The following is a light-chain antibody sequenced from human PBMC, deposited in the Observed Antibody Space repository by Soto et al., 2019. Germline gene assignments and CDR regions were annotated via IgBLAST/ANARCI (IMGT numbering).Light chain of an antibody. Sequence: DIVMTQFPLSLPVTPGEPASISCTSSQSLLNSNGNNYLDWYLQKPGQSPQLLIHLGSKRASGVPDMFSASGSGTSFTLKISRVEAEDVGVYYCMQALRNPWTFGQGTKVEIK. V-gene: IGKV2-28*01. CDR1: QSLLNSNGNNY. CDR3: MQALRNPWT. J-gene: IGKJ1*01. CDR2: LGS.